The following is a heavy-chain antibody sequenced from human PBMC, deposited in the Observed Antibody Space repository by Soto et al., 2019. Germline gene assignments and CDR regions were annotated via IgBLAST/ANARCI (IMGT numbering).Heavy chain of an antibody. CDR1: GFTFSSYA. CDR2: ISGSGGST. CDR3: AKYILTGYYTDY. D-gene: IGHD3-9*01. J-gene: IGHJ4*02. Sequence: GALRLSCAASGFTFSSYAMSWVRQAPGKGLEWVSAISGSGGSTYYADSVKGRFTISRDNSKNTLYLQMNSLRAEDTAVYYCAKYILTGYYTDYWGQGTLVTVSS. V-gene: IGHV3-23*01.